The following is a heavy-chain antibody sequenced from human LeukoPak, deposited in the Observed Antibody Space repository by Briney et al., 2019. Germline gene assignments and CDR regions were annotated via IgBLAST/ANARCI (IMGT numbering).Heavy chain of an antibody. V-gene: IGHV3-53*01. CDR1: GFTVSSNY. CDR2: IYSGGST. Sequence: GGSLRLSCAASGFTVSSNYMSWVRQAPGKGLEWVSVIYSGGSTYYADSVKGRFTISRDNSKNTLYLQMNSLRAEDTAVYYCARAGPKKKCGGDCYYFDYWGQGTLVTVSS. D-gene: IGHD2-21*01. CDR3: ARAGPKKKCGGDCYYFDY. J-gene: IGHJ4*02.